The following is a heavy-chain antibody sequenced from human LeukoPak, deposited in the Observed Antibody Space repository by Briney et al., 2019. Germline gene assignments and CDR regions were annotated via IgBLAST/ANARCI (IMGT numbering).Heavy chain of an antibody. D-gene: IGHD3-22*01. CDR3: AKDRGSSGYYPQYYFDY. V-gene: IGHV3-23*01. J-gene: IGHJ4*02. CDR1: GFTFSSYS. Sequence: GGSLRLSCAASGFTFSSYSMNWVRQAPGKGLEWVSAISGSGGSTYYADSVKGRFTISRDNSKNTLYLQMNSLRAEDTAVYYCAKDRGSSGYYPQYYFDYWGQGTLVTVSS. CDR2: ISGSGGST.